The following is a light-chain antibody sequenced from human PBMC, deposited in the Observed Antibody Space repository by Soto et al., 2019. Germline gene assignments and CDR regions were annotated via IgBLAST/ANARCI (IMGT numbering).Light chain of an antibody. V-gene: IGLV1-44*01. Sequence: QSVLTQTPSASGTPGQWVAISCSGSKSNIGSVSVNWYQQLPGAAPKLLIDGNNQRPSGVPDRFSGSQSGTSASLVISGLQSEDEASYVCAAWDDSLNGWIFGGGTKLTVL. CDR2: GNN. J-gene: IGLJ2*01. CDR3: AAWDDSLNGWI. CDR1: KSNIGSVS.